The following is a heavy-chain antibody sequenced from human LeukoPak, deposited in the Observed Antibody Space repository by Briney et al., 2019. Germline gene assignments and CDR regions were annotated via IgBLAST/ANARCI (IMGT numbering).Heavy chain of an antibody. J-gene: IGHJ4*02. CDR3: AREIAAAGTAGI. D-gene: IGHD6-13*01. Sequence: SVKVSCKASGGTFISYAISWVRQAPGQGLEWMGGMIPIFGTANYAQKFQGRVTITTDESTSTAYMELSSLRSEDTAVYYCAREIAAAGTAGIWGQGTLVTVSS. CDR1: GGTFISYA. V-gene: IGHV1-69*05. CDR2: MIPIFGTA.